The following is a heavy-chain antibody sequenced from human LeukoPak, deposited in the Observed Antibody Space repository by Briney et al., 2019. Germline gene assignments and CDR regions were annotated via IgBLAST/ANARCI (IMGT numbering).Heavy chain of an antibody. J-gene: IGHJ4*02. D-gene: IGHD3-10*01. V-gene: IGHV1-2*02. CDR2: INPNSGGT. CDR1: GYTFTGYY. CDR3: ARRLLWFGELPDY. Sequence: GASVKVSCKASGYTFTGYYMHWVRQAPGQGLEWMGWINPNSGGTNYARKFQGRVTMTRGTSISTAYMELSRLRSDDTAVYYCARRLLWFGELPDYWGQGTLVTVSS.